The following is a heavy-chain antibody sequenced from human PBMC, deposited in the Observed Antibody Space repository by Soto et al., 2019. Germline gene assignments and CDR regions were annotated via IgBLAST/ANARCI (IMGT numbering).Heavy chain of an antibody. V-gene: IGHV4-4*02. CDR1: SVSISSGNW. CDR2: IFHDGTA. CDR3: ARLVCDTRLNYMYFDF. D-gene: IGHD3-10*01. J-gene: IGHJ4*02. Sequence: SETLSLTCAVSSVSISSGNWWTWVRQSPQRGLEYIGEIFHDGTANYYPSFERRVAISVDTSKNQFSLKLTSVTAADTAIYFCARLVCDTRLNYMYFDFWGQGTLVTVSS.